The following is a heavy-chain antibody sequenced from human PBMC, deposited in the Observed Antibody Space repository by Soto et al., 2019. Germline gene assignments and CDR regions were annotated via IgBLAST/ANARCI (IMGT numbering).Heavy chain of an antibody. V-gene: IGHV4-59*01. Sequence: SETLSLTCTVSGGSISSYYWSWIRQPPGKGLEWIGYIFYSGSTNYNPSLKSRVIISVDTSKNQVSLKLSSVTAADTAVYWCARYCNIAAAGMGFDYWGQGPLVTVSS. CDR2: IFYSGST. CDR1: GGSISSYY. CDR3: ARYCNIAAAGMGFDY. D-gene: IGHD6-13*01. J-gene: IGHJ4*02.